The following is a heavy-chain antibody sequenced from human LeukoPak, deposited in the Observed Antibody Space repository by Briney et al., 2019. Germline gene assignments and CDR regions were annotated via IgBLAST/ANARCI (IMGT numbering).Heavy chain of an antibody. CDR2: ISAYNGNT. V-gene: IGHV1-18*01. CDR1: GYTFTSYG. J-gene: IGHJ4*02. D-gene: IGHD3-3*01. Sequence: ASVKVSCKASGYTFTSYGISWVRQAPGQGLEWMGWISAYNGNTNYAQKLQGRVTMTTDTSTSTAYMELRSLRSDDTAVYYCARVSHYDFWSGYYNFDYWGQGTLVTVSS. CDR3: ARVSHYDFWSGYYNFDY.